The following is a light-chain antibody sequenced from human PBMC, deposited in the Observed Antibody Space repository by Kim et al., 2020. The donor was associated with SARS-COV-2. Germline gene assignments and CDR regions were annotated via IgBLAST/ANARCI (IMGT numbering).Light chain of an antibody. J-gene: IGLJ3*02. V-gene: IGLV7-46*01. Sequence: QAVVTQETSLTVSPGGTVTLTCGSSSGTVTSSHYAYWIQQKSGQVPRTLIFDTTIKHSWTPVRFSGSLLGDKAALTLSGAQPEDEADYYCLLFHGAAGGVFGGGTKLTVL. CDR2: DTT. CDR3: LLFHGAAGGV. CDR1: SGTVTSSHY.